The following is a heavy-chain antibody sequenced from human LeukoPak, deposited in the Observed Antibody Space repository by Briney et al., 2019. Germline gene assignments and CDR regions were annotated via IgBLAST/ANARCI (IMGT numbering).Heavy chain of an antibody. Sequence: SETLSLTCSVSGVSASSGNYYWSWIRQPSGKGLEWIGYIHHSGGTNYNPSLKSRVTISLDTSKNQFSLKLSSVTAADTALYYCARHYASGSYYRYWGQGTLVTVSS. J-gene: IGHJ4*02. V-gene: IGHV4-61*01. CDR2: IHHSGGT. CDR1: GVSASSGNYY. CDR3: ARHYASGSYYRY. D-gene: IGHD3-10*01.